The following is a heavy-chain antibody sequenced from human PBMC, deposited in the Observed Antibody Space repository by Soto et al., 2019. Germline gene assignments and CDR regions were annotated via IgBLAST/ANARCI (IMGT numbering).Heavy chain of an antibody. Sequence: QAQLVQSGAEVKKPGASLKVSCKASGYMFSNYGVSWVRQAPGQGLEWMGWINAYNGKTDYAQKVQGRVYMTTDTPTSTAYMELRSLRSADTAVYYCAIAIQEGYGHTVLDYWGQGTLVTVSS. V-gene: IGHV1-18*01. D-gene: IGHD5-18*01. CDR3: AIAIQEGYGHTVLDY. CDR2: INAYNGKT. J-gene: IGHJ4*02. CDR1: GYMFSNYG.